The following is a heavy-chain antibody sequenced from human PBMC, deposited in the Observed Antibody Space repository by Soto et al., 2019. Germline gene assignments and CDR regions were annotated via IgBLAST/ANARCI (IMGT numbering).Heavy chain of an antibody. V-gene: IGHV1-46*01. J-gene: IGHJ4*02. CDR3: ARELYSCGGDCPYYMDY. D-gene: IGHD2-21*02. CDR2: ISLYHHST. Sequence: EASVKVSCKTSGYPFTDYFIHWVRQAPGQGLEWMGIISLYHHSTSYAQKFQGRLTVTADTSTTTVYMDLSSLTSEDSAVYWCARELYSCGGDCPYYMDYWGQGTLVTVPS. CDR1: GYPFTDYF.